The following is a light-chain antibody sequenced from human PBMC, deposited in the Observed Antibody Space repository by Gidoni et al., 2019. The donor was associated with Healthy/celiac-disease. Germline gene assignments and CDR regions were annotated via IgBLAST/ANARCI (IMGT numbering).Light chain of an antibody. Sequence: DIHLTKSPSSLSASVGDRASITCRASQIISSYLNWYQQKPGKAPKLLIYAASSLQSGVPSRFSGSGSGTYVTLTISSLQPEDFATYYFQQSYRTPLTFGQGTKVEIK. CDR1: QIISSY. J-gene: IGKJ1*01. CDR3: QQSYRTPLT. CDR2: AAS. V-gene: IGKV1-39*01.